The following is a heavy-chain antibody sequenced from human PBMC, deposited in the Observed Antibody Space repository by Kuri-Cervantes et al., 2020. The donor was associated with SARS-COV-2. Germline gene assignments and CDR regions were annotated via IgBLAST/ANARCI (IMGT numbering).Heavy chain of an antibody. CDR1: GGSISTPSYF. V-gene: IGHV4-39*07. CDR2: VYYSGNT. CDR3: ARGVGAAVAGTLITIYYYYGMDV. J-gene: IGHJ6*02. Sequence: GSLRLSCTVSGGSISTPSYFWGWIRQPPGKGLEWIGAVYYSGNTYYNPSLKSRVTISVDTSKNQFSLKLSSVTAADTAVYYCARGVGAAVAGTLITIYYYYGMDVWGQGTTVTVSS. D-gene: IGHD6-19*01.